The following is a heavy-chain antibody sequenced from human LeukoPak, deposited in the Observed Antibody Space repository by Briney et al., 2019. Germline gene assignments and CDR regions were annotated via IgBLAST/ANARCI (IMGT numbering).Heavy chain of an antibody. CDR1: GFTVSSNY. J-gene: IGHJ4*02. V-gene: IGHV3-53*05. D-gene: IGHD6-19*01. CDR3: AKDPGDSAVAGTGY. CDR2: SSSGFGT. Sequence: GGSLRLSCAASGFTVSSNYMGWVRQAPGKGLEWVSGISSSGFGTYYADSVKGRFSISRDNSNHNLFLQMNSLRAEDTAVYYCAKDPGDSAVAGTGYWGQGTLVTVSS.